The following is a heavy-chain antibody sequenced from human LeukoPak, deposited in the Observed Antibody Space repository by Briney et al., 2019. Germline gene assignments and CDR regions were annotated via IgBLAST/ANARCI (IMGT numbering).Heavy chain of an antibody. V-gene: IGHV4-38-2*01. CDR1: GYSISGGYY. D-gene: IGHD4-23*01. J-gene: IGHJ4*02. CDR2: IYHTAST. Sequence: SGTLSPTCAVSGYSISGGYYWGWIRQPPGRGLEWIGSIYHTASTYYNPSLQSRVTMSVDTSKNQFSLKVNSVTAADTAVYYCARGRSGYGGNSGIASFDYWGQGTQVTVSS. CDR3: ARGRSGYGGNSGIASFDY.